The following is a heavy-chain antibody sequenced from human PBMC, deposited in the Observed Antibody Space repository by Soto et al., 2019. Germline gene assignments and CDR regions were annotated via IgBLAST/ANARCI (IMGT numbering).Heavy chain of an antibody. D-gene: IGHD3-9*01. V-gene: IGHV3-23*01. CDR1: GFTFSSYA. CDR2: ISGSGGST. J-gene: IGHJ4*02. CDR3: ETLSLRYFARSYFDY. Sequence: GGSLRLSCAASGFTFSSYAMSWVRQAPGKGLEWVSAISGSGGSTYYADSVKGRFTISRDNSKNKLYLQTNSLRAEDTAVYNSETLSLRYFARSYFDYWGQGTLVTVSS.